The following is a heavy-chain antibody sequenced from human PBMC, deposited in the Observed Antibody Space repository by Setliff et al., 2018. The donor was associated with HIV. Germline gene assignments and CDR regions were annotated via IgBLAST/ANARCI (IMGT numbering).Heavy chain of an antibody. CDR3: LRDVQLTGQSDYFDP. Sequence: PSETLSLTCSVSGARINTRNHFWSWVRQPAGKGLEWIGRIYAAGGTSFNPSLKTRVTMSVDTAKDRFSLKLSSVTVADTAVYFCLRDVQLTGQSDYFDPWARVFRSPSPQ. CDR1: GARINTRNHF. D-gene: IGHD3-10*01. V-gene: IGHV4-61*02. J-gene: IGHJ5*02. CDR2: IYAAGGT.